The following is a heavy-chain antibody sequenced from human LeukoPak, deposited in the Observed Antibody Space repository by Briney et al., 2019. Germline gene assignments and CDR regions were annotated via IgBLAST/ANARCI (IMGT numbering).Heavy chain of an antibody. CDR2: IYYSGST. CDR3: ARTYGSSGLGYFDL. Sequence: SETLSLTRTVSGGSISSYYWSWIRQPPGKGLEWIGYIYYSGSTNYSPSLKSRLTISVDTSKNQFSLKLSSVTAADTAVYYCARTYGSSGLGYFDLWGRGTLVTVSS. D-gene: IGHD6-13*01. V-gene: IGHV4-59*01. J-gene: IGHJ2*01. CDR1: GGSISSYY.